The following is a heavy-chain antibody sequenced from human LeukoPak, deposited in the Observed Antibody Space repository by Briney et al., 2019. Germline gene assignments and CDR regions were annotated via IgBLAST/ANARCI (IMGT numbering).Heavy chain of an antibody. CDR2: IYYSGST. D-gene: IGHD3-16*01. V-gene: IGHV4-39*07. CDR3: ARGITIRGRDYFDY. J-gene: IGHJ4*02. CDR1: GGSISRSGYY. Sequence: SETLSLTCTVSGGSISRSGYYWGWIRQPPGKGLEWIASIYYSGSTYYNPSLKSRVTMSVDTSMNQFSLKLSSVTAADTAVYLCARGITIRGRDYFDYWGQGTLVTVSS.